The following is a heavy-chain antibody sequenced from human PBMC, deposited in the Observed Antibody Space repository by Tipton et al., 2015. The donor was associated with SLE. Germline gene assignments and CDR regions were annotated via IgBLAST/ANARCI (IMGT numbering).Heavy chain of an antibody. Sequence: QLVQSGGGVVQPGRSLRLSCAASGFTFSDYGIHWVRQAPGKGLEWLGSVFYGGRYYYNASLRSRVTISVDTVKTQVSLKLTSVTAADTAMYFCARGFFHDYWSAEQGRKSFYFDNWGQGALVTVSS. CDR3: ARGFFHDYWSAEQGRKSFYFDN. CDR1: GFTFSDYG. J-gene: IGHJ4*02. V-gene: IGHV3-33*08. D-gene: IGHD3-3*01. CDR2: VFYGGRY.